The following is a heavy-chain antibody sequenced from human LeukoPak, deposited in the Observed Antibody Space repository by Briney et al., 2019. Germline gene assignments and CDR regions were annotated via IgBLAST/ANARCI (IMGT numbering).Heavy chain of an antibody. CDR1: GYNFASHT. V-gene: IGHV1-3*01. CDR2: INAGNGNT. CDR3: ARDRRYYVSGGKDGFDI. Sequence: ASVKVSCKASGYNFASHTIHWVRQAPGQSLEWMGWINAGNGNTKYSQKFQGRVTTSRDTSASTAYMELSRLRSEDTAVFYCARDRRYYVSGGKDGFDIWGQGTMVTVSS. J-gene: IGHJ3*02. D-gene: IGHD3-10*01.